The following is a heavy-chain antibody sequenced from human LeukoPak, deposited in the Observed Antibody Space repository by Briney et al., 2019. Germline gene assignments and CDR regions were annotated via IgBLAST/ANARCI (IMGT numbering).Heavy chain of an antibody. V-gene: IGHV3-7*03. CDR1: GFTFSSYW. J-gene: IGHJ4*02. CDR2: IKQDGSEK. D-gene: IGHD3-10*01. Sequence: GGSLRLSCAASGFTFSSYWMSWVRQAPGKGLEWVANIKQDGSEKYYVDSVKGRFTISRDNAKNSLYLQMNSLRAEDTALYYCARVGQDGYYGSGSYEEGIDYWGQGTLVTVSS. CDR3: ARVGQDGYYGSGSYEEGIDY.